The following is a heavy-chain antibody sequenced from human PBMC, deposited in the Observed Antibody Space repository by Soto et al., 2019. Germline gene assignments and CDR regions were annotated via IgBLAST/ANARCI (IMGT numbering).Heavy chain of an antibody. CDR3: ARDYNGPSELGY. CDR1: GASISSGDYY. CDR2: IYDSGRT. V-gene: IGHV4-30-4*01. D-gene: IGHD3-10*01. J-gene: IGHJ4*02. Sequence: PSETLSLTCTVSGASISSGDYYWSWIRQPPGKGLEWIGYIYDSGRTSYNPPLKSRVTISVDTSKNQFSLKLSSVTAADTAVYYCARDYNGPSELGYWGQGTLVTVSS.